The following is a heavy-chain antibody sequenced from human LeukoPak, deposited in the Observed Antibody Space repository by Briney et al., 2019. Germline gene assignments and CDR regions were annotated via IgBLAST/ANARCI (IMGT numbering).Heavy chain of an antibody. CDR2: ISGSGGST. D-gene: IGHD4-17*01. J-gene: IGHJ3*01. CDR1: GFTLSSHA. Sequence: GGSLRLSCAASGFTLSSHAMSWVRQARGKGLEGVSTISGSGGSTYYADSVKGRFTISRDNSKNTLYLQMNSLRAEDTAVYYCAKGNSLDYGDYGWGPGTMVTVSS. CDR3: AKGNSLDYGDYG. V-gene: IGHV3-23*01.